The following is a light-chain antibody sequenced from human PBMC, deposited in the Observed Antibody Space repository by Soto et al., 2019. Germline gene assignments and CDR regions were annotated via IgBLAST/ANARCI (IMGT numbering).Light chain of an antibody. CDR2: WAS. CDR1: QIVLYSSNNKNY. J-gene: IGKJ1*01. CDR3: QQYYSTPWT. Sequence: DIVMTQSPDSLAVSLAERATINCKSSQIVLYSSNNKNYLAWYQQKPGQPPKLLIYWASTRESGVPDRFSGSGSGTDFTLTISSLQAEDVAVYYCQQYYSTPWTFGQGTKVDIK. V-gene: IGKV4-1*01.